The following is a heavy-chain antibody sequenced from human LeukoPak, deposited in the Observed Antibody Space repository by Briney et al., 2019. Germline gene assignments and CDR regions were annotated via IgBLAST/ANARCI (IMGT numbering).Heavy chain of an antibody. D-gene: IGHD3-3*01. Sequence: ASVKVSCKVSGYTFTGMSIHWVRQTPGKGLEWLGGIDPESGERVYAQNFRGRVTMSEDTSTDTAYMEVSSLRSEDTAIYYCADFGVVTNWFDPWGQGTLVTVSS. J-gene: IGHJ5*02. CDR3: ADFGVVTNWFDP. CDR1: GYTFTGMS. V-gene: IGHV1-24*01. CDR2: IDPESGER.